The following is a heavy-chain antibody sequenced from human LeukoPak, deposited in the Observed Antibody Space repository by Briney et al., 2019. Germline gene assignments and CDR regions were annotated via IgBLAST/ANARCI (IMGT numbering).Heavy chain of an antibody. CDR3: ARDGIRDGYNYVDY. D-gene: IGHD5-24*01. Sequence: SVKVSRNASGGTFSSYAISWERQAPGQGLEWMGRIIPILGIANYAQKFQGRVTITADKSTSTAYMELSSLRSDDTAVYYRARDGIRDGYNYVDYWGQGTLVTVSS. J-gene: IGHJ4*02. V-gene: IGHV1-69*04. CDR2: IIPILGIA. CDR1: GGTFSSYA.